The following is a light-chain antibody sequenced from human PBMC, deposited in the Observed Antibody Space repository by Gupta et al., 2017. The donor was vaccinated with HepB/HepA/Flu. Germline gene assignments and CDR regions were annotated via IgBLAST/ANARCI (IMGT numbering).Light chain of an antibody. CDR2: KAS. CDR1: QTISTW. Sequence: DIQMTQSPSTLSASVGDRVTIPCRASQTISTWLEWYQQRPGKVPRLLIYKASTLASGVPSRFSGSGSGTEFTLTISSLQPDDFATYYCQQYNDFPWAFGQGTKVEIK. J-gene: IGKJ1*01. V-gene: IGKV1-5*03. CDR3: QQYNDFPWA.